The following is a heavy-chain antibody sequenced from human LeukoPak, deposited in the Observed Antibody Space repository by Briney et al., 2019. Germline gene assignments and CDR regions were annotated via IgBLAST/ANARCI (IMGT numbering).Heavy chain of an antibody. D-gene: IGHD3-22*01. CDR3: AKAPTYYYDSSGYPDAFDI. V-gene: IGHV3-23*01. CDR2: ISGSGGST. Sequence: GGCLRLSCAASGFTFSSDAMSWVRQAPGKGLEWVSAISGSGGSTYYADSMKGRFTISRDNSKTTLYLQMNSLRAEDTAVYYCAKAPTYYYDSSGYPDAFDIWGQGTMVTVSS. J-gene: IGHJ3*02. CDR1: GFTFSSDA.